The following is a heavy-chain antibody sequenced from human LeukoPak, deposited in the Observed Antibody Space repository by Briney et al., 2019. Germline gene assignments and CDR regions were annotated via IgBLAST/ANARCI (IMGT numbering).Heavy chain of an antibody. CDR2: IYTRGST. J-gene: IGHJ4*02. CDR1: GGSISSGSYY. Sequence: PSQTLSLTRTVSGGSISSGSYYWSWIRQPAGKGLEGMGRIYTRGSTNYNPSLKSRVTISVDPSKNQFSLKLSSVTAADTAVYYCARDQGYRNYYWGQGTLVTVSS. V-gene: IGHV4-61*02. D-gene: IGHD4-11*01. CDR3: ARDQGYRNYY.